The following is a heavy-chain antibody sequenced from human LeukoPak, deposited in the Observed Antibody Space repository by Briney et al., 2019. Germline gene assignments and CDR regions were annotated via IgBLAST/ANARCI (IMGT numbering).Heavy chain of an antibody. Sequence: GGSLRLSCAASGFTFSSYGMHWVRQAPGKGLEWVGFIRSKAYGGTTEYAASVKGRFTISRDDSKSIAYLQMNSLKTEDTAVYYCSRVASLGYYYYMDVWGKGTTVTVSS. CDR3: SRVASLGYYYYMDV. CDR2: IRSKAYGGTT. D-gene: IGHD2-15*01. J-gene: IGHJ6*03. CDR1: GFTFSSYG. V-gene: IGHV3-49*04.